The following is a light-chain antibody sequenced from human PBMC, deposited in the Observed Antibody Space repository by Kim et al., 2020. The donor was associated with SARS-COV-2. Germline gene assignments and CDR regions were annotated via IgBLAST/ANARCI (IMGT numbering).Light chain of an antibody. Sequence: ASVGDRVASTCRASQNIYTYLNWYQQKPGKAPKLLIYAASSLQSGVPSRFTGSGSGTVFTLTITSLQPDDFATYYCQQCSTTPRTFGQGTKVDIK. CDR3: QQCSTTPRT. CDR1: QNIYTY. CDR2: AAS. V-gene: IGKV1-39*01. J-gene: IGKJ1*01.